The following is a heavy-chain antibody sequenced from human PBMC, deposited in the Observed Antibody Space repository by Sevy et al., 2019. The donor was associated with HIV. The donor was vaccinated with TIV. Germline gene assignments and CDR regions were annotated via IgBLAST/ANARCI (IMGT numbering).Heavy chain of an antibody. CDR1: GFIFSNVW. D-gene: IGHD3-16*01. J-gene: IGHJ4*02. V-gene: IGHV3-15*05. Sequence: GSLRLSCAASGFIFSNVWMSWVRQAPGKGLEWVGHVKSKAEGGTTDYTAPVKGRFTISRDDSKNTLYLQMDSLKTEDTALYYCTTGGSILNYWGQGILVTVSS. CDR2: VKSKAEGGTT. CDR3: TTGGSILNY.